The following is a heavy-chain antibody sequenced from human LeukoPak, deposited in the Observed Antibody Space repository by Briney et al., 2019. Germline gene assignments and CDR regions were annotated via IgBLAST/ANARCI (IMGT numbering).Heavy chain of an antibody. CDR3: AKSEMATIQTFDY. Sequence: PGGSLRLSCAASGFTFSSYGMSWVRQAPGKGLEWVSAISGSGGSTYYADSVKGRFTISRDNSKNTLYLQMNSLRAEDTAVYYCAKSEMATIQTFDYWGQGTLVTVSS. CDR1: GFTFSSYG. V-gene: IGHV3-23*01. CDR2: ISGSGGST. J-gene: IGHJ4*02. D-gene: IGHD5-24*01.